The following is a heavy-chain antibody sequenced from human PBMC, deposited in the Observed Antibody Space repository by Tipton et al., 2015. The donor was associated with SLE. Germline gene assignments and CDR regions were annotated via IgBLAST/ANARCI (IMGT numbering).Heavy chain of an antibody. CDR2: IKQDGSGK. Sequence: SLRLSCAASGFIFSSYWMSWVRQAPGKGLEWVANIKQDGSGKYYVDPVKGRFTISRDNAKNSLYLQMNSLRVEDTAVYYCARDSPGYCSSTSCYMGDWGQGTLVTVSS. CDR3: ARDSPGYCSSTSCYMGD. D-gene: IGHD2-2*02. V-gene: IGHV3-7*01. J-gene: IGHJ4*02. CDR1: GFIFSSYW.